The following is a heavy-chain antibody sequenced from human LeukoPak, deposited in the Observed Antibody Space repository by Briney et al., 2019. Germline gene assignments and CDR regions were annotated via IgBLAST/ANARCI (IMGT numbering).Heavy chain of an antibody. V-gene: IGHV3-23*01. J-gene: IGHJ3*02. D-gene: IGHD3-16*01. CDR3: AKGFSNYADAFDI. CDR2: ISGGGGST. Sequence: PGGSLRLSCAASGFTFSSSAMSWVRQAPGKGLEWLSTISGGGGSTYYADSVKGRFTISRDNSKNTLYLQMNSLRVEDTAVYYCAKGFSNYADAFDIWGQGTMVTVSS. CDR1: GFTFSSSA.